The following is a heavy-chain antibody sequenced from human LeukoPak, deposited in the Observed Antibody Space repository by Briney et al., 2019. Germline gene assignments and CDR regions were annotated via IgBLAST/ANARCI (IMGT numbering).Heavy chain of an antibody. CDR3: ARDRYYYDSSGYYFDY. J-gene: IGHJ4*02. CDR1: GGSISSGGYY. CDR2: IYTSGST. Sequence: PSETLSLTCTVSGGSISSGGYYWSWIRQHPGKGLEWIGRIYTSGSTNYNPSLKSRVTMLVDTSKNQFSLKLSSVTAADTAVYYCARDRYYYDSSGYYFDYWGQGTLVTVSS. D-gene: IGHD3-22*01. V-gene: IGHV4-61*02.